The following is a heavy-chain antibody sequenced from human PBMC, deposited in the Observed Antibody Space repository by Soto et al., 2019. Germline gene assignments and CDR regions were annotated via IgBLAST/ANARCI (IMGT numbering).Heavy chain of an antibody. Sequence: QVQLQESGPGRVKPSQTLSLTCTVSGGSISSGDYYWSWIRQPPGKGLEWIGYIYDSGSTYYNSSLKSRVNITLDTSKNQLSLKLTSVTAADTAVYYCARDNGVGPWGQGTLVTVSS. J-gene: IGHJ5*02. CDR3: ARDNGVGP. V-gene: IGHV4-30-4*01. CDR2: IYDSGST. CDR1: GGSISSGDYY. D-gene: IGHD2-8*01.